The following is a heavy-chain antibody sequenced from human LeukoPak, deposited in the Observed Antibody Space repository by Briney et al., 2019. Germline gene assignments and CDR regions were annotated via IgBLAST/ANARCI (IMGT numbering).Heavy chain of an antibody. J-gene: IGHJ4*02. Sequence: GGSLRLSCAASRFTFSSYGMHWVRQAPGTGLEWGAFIRYDGSNTYYADSAKGRFTISRDNSKNSLYLKMKSLRAEDTAVYYCAKDSRNYFSPDYWGQGTLVTVSS. CDR1: RFTFSSYG. CDR3: AKDSRNYFSPDY. V-gene: IGHV3-30*02. CDR2: IRYDGSNT. D-gene: IGHD1-7*01.